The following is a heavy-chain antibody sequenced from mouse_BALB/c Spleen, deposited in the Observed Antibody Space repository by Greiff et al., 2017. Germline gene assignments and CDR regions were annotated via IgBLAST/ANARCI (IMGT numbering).Heavy chain of an antibody. Sequence: QVQLQQPGAELVKPGASVKLSCKASGYTFTSYWMPWVKQRPGQGLEWIGEIDPSDSYTNYNQKFKGKATLTVDKSSSTAYMQLSSLTSEDSAVYYCAGYDYRYAMDYWGQGTSVTVAS. CDR2: IDPSDSYT. CDR1: GYTFTSYW. V-gene: IGHV1-69*02. CDR3: AGYDYRYAMDY. D-gene: IGHD2-4*01. J-gene: IGHJ4*01.